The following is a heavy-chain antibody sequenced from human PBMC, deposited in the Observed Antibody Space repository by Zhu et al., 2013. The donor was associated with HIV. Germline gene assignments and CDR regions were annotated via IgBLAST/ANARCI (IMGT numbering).Heavy chain of an antibody. D-gene: IGHD6-19*01. Sequence: QVQLVQSGAEVKRPGASVKVSCKASGYNFKNYDISWVRQAPGQGLEWMGWISAYRGRTNYGNNFQDRVTMTTDTSTNTAYMELSSLRSEDTAVYYCAREGQWLVHGGYYFDYWGQGTLVTVSS. V-gene: IGHV1-18*01. CDR2: ISAYRGRT. J-gene: IGHJ4*02. CDR1: GYNFKNYD. CDR3: AREGQWLVHGGYYFDY.